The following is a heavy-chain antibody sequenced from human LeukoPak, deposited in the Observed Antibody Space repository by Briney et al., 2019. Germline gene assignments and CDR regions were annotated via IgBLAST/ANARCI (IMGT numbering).Heavy chain of an antibody. Sequence: PGGSLRLSCAASGFTFSSYSMNWVRQAPGKGPEWVSYISSSSSTIYYADSVKGRFTISRDNAKNSLYLQMNSLRAEDTAVYYCARGYGSGSTLPDAFDIWGQGTMVTVSS. D-gene: IGHD3-10*01. CDR2: ISSSSSTI. CDR1: GFTFSSYS. J-gene: IGHJ3*02. V-gene: IGHV3-48*04. CDR3: ARGYGSGSTLPDAFDI.